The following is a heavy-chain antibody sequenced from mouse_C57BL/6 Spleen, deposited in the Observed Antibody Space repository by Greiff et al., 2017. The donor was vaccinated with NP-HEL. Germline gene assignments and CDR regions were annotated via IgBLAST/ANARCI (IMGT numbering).Heavy chain of an antibody. CDR1: GYTFTSSW. CDR2: IDPSDGDT. J-gene: IGHJ2*01. D-gene: IGHD1-1*01. Sequence: QVQLQQPGAELVRPGSSVKLSCKASGYTFTSSWMHWVKQRPIQGLDWIGNIDPSDGDTHYNHKFKDKATLTVDKSSSTDYMQLSSLTSEDSAVYYCARWHDGTPFDYWGQGTTLTVSS. CDR3: ARWHDGTPFDY. V-gene: IGHV1-52*01.